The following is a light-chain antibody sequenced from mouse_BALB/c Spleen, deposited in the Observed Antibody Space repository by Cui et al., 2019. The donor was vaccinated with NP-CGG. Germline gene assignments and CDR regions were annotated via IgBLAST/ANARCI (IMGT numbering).Light chain of an antibody. Sequence: QAVVTQESTLTTPPGETVTLTCRSSTGAVTTTNYANWVQEKPDQLFTGLIGSTNNRAPGVPAKFSGSLIGDKAALTITGAQTEDEAIYFCALWYSNHWVFGGGTKLTVL. V-gene: IGLV1*01. J-gene: IGLJ1*01. CDR3: ALWYSNHWV. CDR2: STN. CDR1: TGAVTTTNY.